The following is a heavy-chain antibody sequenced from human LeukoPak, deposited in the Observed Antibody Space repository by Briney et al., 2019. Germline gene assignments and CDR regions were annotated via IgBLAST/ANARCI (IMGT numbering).Heavy chain of an antibody. CDR2: ISGSGGSA. J-gene: IGHJ4*02. V-gene: IGHV3-23*01. CDR1: GFTFSNHA. CDR3: AKDQTAAVGQLDY. Sequence: PGGSLRLSCAASGFTFSNHAMTWVRQAPGKGLEWVSAISGSGGSAYYADSVKGRFTISRDNSKNTLYLQMNSLRAEDTAVYYCAKDQTAAVGQLDYWGQGTVVTVSS. D-gene: IGHD6-13*01.